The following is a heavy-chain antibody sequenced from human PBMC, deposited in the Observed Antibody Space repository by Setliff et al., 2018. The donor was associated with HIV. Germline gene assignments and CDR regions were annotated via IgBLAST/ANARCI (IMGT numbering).Heavy chain of an antibody. Sequence: PGGSLRLSCAASGFSTSNHAMHWVRQAPGKGLECISYISKSGSRTYDADSVKGRFTTSRDNAKKSLYLLMDSLRVEDTAVYYCATGSYSSVWYGFDYWGRGTLVTVSS. D-gene: IGHD6-19*01. CDR2: ISKSGSRT. CDR1: GFSTSNHA. J-gene: IGHJ4*02. V-gene: IGHV3-48*03. CDR3: ATGSYSSVWYGFDY.